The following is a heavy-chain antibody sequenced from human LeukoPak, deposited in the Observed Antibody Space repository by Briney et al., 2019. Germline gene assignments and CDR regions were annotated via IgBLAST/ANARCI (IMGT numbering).Heavy chain of an antibody. D-gene: IGHD5-18*01. CDR1: AFIFSGHW. Sequence: GGSLRLSCEGSAFIFSGHWMNWVRQAPGKGLEWVANIKRDGSETYYMDSVKGRFTISRDNAKNSLFLQMVSLRAEDTAVYYCARGRYSSTTYYFDYWGQGTPVTVSS. CDR3: ARGRYSSTTYYFDY. CDR2: IKRDGSET. J-gene: IGHJ4*02. V-gene: IGHV3-7*03.